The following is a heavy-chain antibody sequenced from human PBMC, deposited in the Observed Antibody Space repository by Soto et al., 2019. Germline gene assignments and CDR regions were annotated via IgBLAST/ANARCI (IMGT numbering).Heavy chain of an antibody. Sequence: SETLSLTCAVSGYSITTGYYWGWVRRPPGKGLEWIGSVYHSGRTSYNPSLESRVTISVDTSKNQFSLRLSSVTAADTAVYYCARGVNYYDSSGFYPRDYWGQG. CDR1: GYSITTGYY. CDR2: VYHSGRT. CDR3: ARGVNYYDSSGFYPRDY. D-gene: IGHD3-22*01. V-gene: IGHV4-38-2*01. J-gene: IGHJ4*02.